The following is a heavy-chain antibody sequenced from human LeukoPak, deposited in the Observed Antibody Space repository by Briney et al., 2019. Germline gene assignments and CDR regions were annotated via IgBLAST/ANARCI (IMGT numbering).Heavy chain of an antibody. J-gene: IGHJ4*02. D-gene: IGHD3-3*01. CDR1: GDSVSSNGAS. Sequence: SQTLSLTCAISGDSVSSNGASWNWIRQSPSRGLEWLGRTYYRSQQWHSDYAPSVKGRITLDPDTSKNQFSLQLNSMTPEDTAVYYCGRETDFGVVTNWGQGTLVTVSS. CDR2: TYYRSQQWHS. V-gene: IGHV6-1*01. CDR3: GRETDFGVVTN.